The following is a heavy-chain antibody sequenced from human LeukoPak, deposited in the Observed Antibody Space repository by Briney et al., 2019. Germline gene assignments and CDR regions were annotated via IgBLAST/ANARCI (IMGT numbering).Heavy chain of an antibody. CDR1: GYTLTELS. CDR2: FDPEDGET. CDR3: ATVPPLSNWFDP. V-gene: IGHV1-24*01. D-gene: IGHD2-15*01. Sequence: ASVKVSCKVSGYTLTELSMHWVRQAPGKGLEWMGGFDPEDGETIYAQKFQDRVTMTEDTSTDTAYMELSSLRSEDTAVYYCATVPPLSNWFDPWGQGTLVTVSS. J-gene: IGHJ5*02.